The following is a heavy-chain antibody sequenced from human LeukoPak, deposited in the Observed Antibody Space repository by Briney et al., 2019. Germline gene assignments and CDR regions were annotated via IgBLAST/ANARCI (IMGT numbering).Heavy chain of an antibody. CDR3: AKARFLEWLMLNY. CDR1: GFTFSSYA. CDR2: ISGSGGST. V-gene: IGHV3-23*01. J-gene: IGHJ4*02. Sequence: GGSLRLSCAASGFTFSSYAMSWVRQAPGKGLEWVSAISGSGGSTYYADSVKGRFTISRDNSKNTLYQQMNSLRAEDTAVYYCAKARFLEWLMLNYWGQGTLVTVSS. D-gene: IGHD3-3*01.